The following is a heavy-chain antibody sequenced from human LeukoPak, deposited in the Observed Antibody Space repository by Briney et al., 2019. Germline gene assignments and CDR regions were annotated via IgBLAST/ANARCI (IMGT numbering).Heavy chain of an antibody. V-gene: IGHV1-46*01. CDR3: ATAKYGGNSYFDF. CDR1: GYTFTRYF. CDR2: INPSGGST. Sequence: ASVKVSCKASGYTFTRYFIHWVRQAPGQGLEWMGIINPSGGSTSYAQKFRGRVTMTRDTSTSTVYMELSSLRSEDTAVYYCATAKYGGNSYFDFWGQGTLVTVSS. D-gene: IGHD4-23*01. J-gene: IGHJ4*02.